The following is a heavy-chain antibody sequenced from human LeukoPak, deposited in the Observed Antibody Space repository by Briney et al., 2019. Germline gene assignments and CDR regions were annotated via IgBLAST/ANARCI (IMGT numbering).Heavy chain of an antibody. Sequence: SSETLSLTCTVSGGSISSYHWSWIRQPPGKGLEWIGYIYYSGSTNYNPSLKSRVTISVDTSKNQFSLKLSSVTAADTAVYYCARTDYDILTGYSTDAFDIWGQGTMVTVSS. D-gene: IGHD3-9*01. CDR2: IYYSGST. V-gene: IGHV4-59*08. CDR3: ARTDYDILTGYSTDAFDI. CDR1: GGSISSYH. J-gene: IGHJ3*02.